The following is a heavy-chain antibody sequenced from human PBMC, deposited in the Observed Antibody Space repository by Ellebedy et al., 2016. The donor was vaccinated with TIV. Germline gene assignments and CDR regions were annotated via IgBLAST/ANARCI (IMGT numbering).Heavy chain of an antibody. Sequence: GGSLRLXXAASGFTFSSYSINWVRQAPGKGLEWVSTITGTSSIYYADSVKGRFTISRDNAKNSLYLQMNSLRDEDTAVYYCARAPRDGNKPTWGQGTLVTVSS. V-gene: IGHV3-48*02. CDR1: GFTFSSYS. D-gene: IGHD2-15*01. CDR2: ITGTSSI. J-gene: IGHJ5*02. CDR3: ARAPRDGNKPT.